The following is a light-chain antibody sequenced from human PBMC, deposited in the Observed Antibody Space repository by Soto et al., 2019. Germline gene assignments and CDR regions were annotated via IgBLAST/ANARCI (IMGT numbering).Light chain of an antibody. V-gene: IGLV1-51*01. CDR3: GTWDSSLTAYV. CDR1: SSNIGNNY. CDR2: DNN. Sequence: QSVLTHPPSLSAAPGQEVTISCSGSSSNIGNNYVSWYQQLPGTAPKLLIFDNNQRPSGIPDRFSGSKSGTSATLGITGLQTGDEADYYCGTWDSSLTAYVFGPGTKVTVL. J-gene: IGLJ1*01.